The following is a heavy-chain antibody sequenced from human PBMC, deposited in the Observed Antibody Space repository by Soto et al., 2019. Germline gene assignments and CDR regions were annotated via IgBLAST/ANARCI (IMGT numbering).Heavy chain of an antibody. D-gene: IGHD3-22*01. J-gene: IGHJ4*02. V-gene: IGHV3-7*01. Sequence: WGSLRISCAASGFALGIYWMSWVRQAPGKGLEWVANIKQDGSEKYYVDSVKGRFTISRDNVKNSLYLQMNSLREEDTGRYYCARTDSWFYFDHWGQGTLVTVSS. CDR3: ARTDSWFYFDH. CDR1: GFALGIYW. CDR2: IKQDGSEK.